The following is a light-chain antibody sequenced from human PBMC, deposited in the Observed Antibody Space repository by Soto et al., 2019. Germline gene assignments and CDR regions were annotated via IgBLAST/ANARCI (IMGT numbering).Light chain of an antibody. Sequence: EIVLTQSPATLSLSPGERATLSCRASQGVSSYLAWYQQKPGQAPRLLIYDASNRATGIPARFSGSGPGTDFTLTLSSLEPEDFAVYYCQQRSNWFTFGPGTKVDIK. J-gene: IGKJ3*01. V-gene: IGKV3D-11*01. CDR1: QGVSSY. CDR2: DAS. CDR3: QQRSNWFT.